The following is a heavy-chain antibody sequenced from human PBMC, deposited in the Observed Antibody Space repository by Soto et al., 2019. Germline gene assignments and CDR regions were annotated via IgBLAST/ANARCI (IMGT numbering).Heavy chain of an antibody. D-gene: IGHD3-22*01. V-gene: IGHV3-49*04. Sequence: GGSLRLSCTASGFTFGDYAMSWVRQAPGKGLEWVGFIRSKAYGGTTEYAASVKGRFTISRDDSKSIAYLQMNSLKTEDTAVYYCTRGVVTMIVVVIDAFDIWGQGTMVTVSS. CDR2: IRSKAYGGTT. CDR1: GFTFGDYA. CDR3: TRGVVTMIVVVIDAFDI. J-gene: IGHJ3*02.